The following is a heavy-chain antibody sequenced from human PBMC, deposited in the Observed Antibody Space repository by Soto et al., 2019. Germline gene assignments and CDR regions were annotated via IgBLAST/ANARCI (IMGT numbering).Heavy chain of an antibody. Sequence: QVQLVQSGAEVKKPGASVKLSCKTFGYSFTDYYVHWVRQAPGQGLEWMGVINPSTVRTSTAQTFQGRITMTSDTSTSTVYLDLSSLRSDDTAVYYCARQFSFGSGNYFYVGYWGQGTLVTVSS. CDR2: INPSTVRT. V-gene: IGHV1-46*01. CDR1: GYSFTDYY. J-gene: IGHJ4*02. D-gene: IGHD3-10*01. CDR3: ARQFSFGSGNYFYVGY.